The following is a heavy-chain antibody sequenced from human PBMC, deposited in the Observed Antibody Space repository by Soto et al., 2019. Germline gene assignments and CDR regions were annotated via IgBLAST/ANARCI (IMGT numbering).Heavy chain of an antibody. CDR3: ARDARGDEAPMDY. V-gene: IGHV1-2*04. J-gene: IGHJ4*02. D-gene: IGHD3-10*01. CDR1: GYTFTGYY. Sequence: ASVKVSCKASGYTFTGYYMHWVRQAPGQGLEWMGWINPNSGGTNYAQKFQGWVTMTRDTSISTAHMELSRLRSDDTAVYYCARDARGDEAPMDYWGQGTLVTVSS. CDR2: INPNSGGT.